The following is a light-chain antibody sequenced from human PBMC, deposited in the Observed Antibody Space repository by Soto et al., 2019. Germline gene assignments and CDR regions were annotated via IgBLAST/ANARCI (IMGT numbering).Light chain of an antibody. CDR2: RNN. J-gene: IGLJ3*02. V-gene: IGLV1-47*01. CDR1: SSNIGSKY. Sequence: QSVLTQPPSASVTPGQRGTISCSGSSSNIGSKYVYWYQQLPGTAPKLLIYRNNQRPSGVPDRFSGSKSGTSASLAISGLRSEDEADYYCAAWDDSLSAPWVFGGGTKLTVL. CDR3: AAWDDSLSAPWV.